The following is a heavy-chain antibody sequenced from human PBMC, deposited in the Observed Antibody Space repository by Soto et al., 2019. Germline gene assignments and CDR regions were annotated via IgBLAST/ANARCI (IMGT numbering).Heavy chain of an antibody. CDR2: IYASGSP. D-gene: IGHD1-26*01. J-gene: IGHJ4*02. CDR1: GGSAGVYY. V-gene: IGHV4-59*02. CDR3: ARGVGSSPPQY. Sequence: PSETLSLTCTISGGSAGVYYWSWIRQSTGQGLEWIGYIYASGSPYYNPSLRSRVTISADTSKNQISLKLTSPTAADTAVYYCARGVGSSPPQYWGRGTLVTVSS.